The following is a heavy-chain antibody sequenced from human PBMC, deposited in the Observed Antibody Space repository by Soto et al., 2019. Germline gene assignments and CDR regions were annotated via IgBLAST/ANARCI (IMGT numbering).Heavy chain of an antibody. J-gene: IGHJ5*02. D-gene: IGHD4-17*01. V-gene: IGHV3-30*18. Sequence: GGPLRLSCAASGFTFSSYGMHWVRQAPGKGLEWVAGISYDGSNKYYADPVNGRFTISRDNSKNTLYLQMNSLRAEDTAVYYCAKVSPDGDYEKFDPWGQGTLVTVSS. CDR3: AKVSPDGDYEKFDP. CDR2: ISYDGSNK. CDR1: GFTFSSYG.